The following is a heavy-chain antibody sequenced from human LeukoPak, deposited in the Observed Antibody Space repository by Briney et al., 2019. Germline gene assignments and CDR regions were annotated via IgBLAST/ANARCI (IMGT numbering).Heavy chain of an antibody. CDR3: AKDSRLYGGYDFDY. CDR2: IWYDGSNK. Sequence: PGGSLRFSCAASGFTFSSYGMHWVRQAPGKGLEWVAVIWYDGSNKYYADSVKGRFTISRDNSKNTLYLQMNSLRAGDTAVYYCAKDSRLYGGYDFDYWGQGTLVTVSS. CDR1: GFTFSSYG. J-gene: IGHJ4*02. V-gene: IGHV3-33*06. D-gene: IGHD5-12*01.